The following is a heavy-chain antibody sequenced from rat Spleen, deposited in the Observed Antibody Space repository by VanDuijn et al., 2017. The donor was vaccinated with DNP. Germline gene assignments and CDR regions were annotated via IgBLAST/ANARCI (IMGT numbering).Heavy chain of an antibody. CDR3: ATHSFTSGITTAFGS. D-gene: IGHD1-11*01. CDR1: GFTFSDYN. J-gene: IGHJ3*01. CDR2: ISPGGDNT. Sequence: EVQLVETGGGLVQAGRSLKLSCAASGFTFSDYNMAWVRQAPTRGLEWVASISPGGDNTFFRDSVKGRFTISRDNAENTLFLQMDSLRSEDTATYYCATHSFTSGITTAFGSWGQGTLVTVSS. V-gene: IGHV5S23*01.